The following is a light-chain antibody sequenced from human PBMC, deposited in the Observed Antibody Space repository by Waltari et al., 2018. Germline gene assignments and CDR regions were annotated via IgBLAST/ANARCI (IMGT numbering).Light chain of an antibody. V-gene: IGKV4-1*01. CDR2: DAS. CDR3: QQCSTPPLT. J-gene: IGKJ4*01. Sequence: DIEMTQSPDSLAVSLGERATINCKSSQSVLYSSNNKNYLAWYQQKPGQAPRLLIYDASSRATGIPDRFSGSGSGTDFTLTISRLEPEDFAMYYCQQCSTPPLTFGGGTKVEIK. CDR1: QSVLYSSNNKNY.